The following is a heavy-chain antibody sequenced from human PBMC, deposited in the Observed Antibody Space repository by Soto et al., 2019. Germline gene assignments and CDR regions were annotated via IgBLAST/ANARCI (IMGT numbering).Heavy chain of an antibody. CDR1: GYTFTSYG. Sequence: GASVKVSCKASGYTFTSYGISWVRQAPGQGLEWMGWISAYNGNTNYAQKLQGRVTMTTDTSTSTAHMELRSLRSDDTAVYYCARGGYDILTGYLNWFDPWGQGTLVTVSS. CDR3: ARGGYDILTGYLNWFDP. J-gene: IGHJ5*02. V-gene: IGHV1-18*01. CDR2: ISAYNGNT. D-gene: IGHD3-9*01.